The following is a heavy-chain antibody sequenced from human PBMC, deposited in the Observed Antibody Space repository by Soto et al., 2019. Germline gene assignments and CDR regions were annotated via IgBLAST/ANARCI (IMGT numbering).Heavy chain of an antibody. V-gene: IGHV3-48*03. CDR3: ARSLRTGYHLSFAY. Sequence: VGSLRLSCVVSGFTFSDYEMSWVRQAPGKGLEWISYISSSGNIIHYADSLKGRFTISRDNARNSLYLQMNSLRPEDTAVYYCARSLRTGYHLSFAYWGQGALVTVSS. D-gene: IGHD3-9*01. CDR2: ISSSGNII. J-gene: IGHJ4*02. CDR1: GFTFSDYE.